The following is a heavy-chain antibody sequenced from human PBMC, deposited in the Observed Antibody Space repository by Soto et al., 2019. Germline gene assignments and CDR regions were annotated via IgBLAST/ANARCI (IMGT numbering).Heavy chain of an antibody. Sequence: ASVKVSCKASGYTFTSYAMHWVRQAPGQRLEWMGWINAGNGNTKYSQKFQGRVTITRDTSASTAYMELSSLRSEDTAVYYCARDIVVVVAATNDAFDIWGQGKMVTVS. D-gene: IGHD2-15*01. CDR1: GYTFTSYA. V-gene: IGHV1-3*01. CDR3: ARDIVVVVAATNDAFDI. CDR2: INAGNGNT. J-gene: IGHJ3*02.